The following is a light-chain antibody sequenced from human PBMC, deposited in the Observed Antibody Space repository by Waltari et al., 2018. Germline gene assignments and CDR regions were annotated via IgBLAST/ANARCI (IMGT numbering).Light chain of an antibody. J-gene: IGKJ4*01. CDR2: DAS. V-gene: IGKV3-11*01. CDR3: QQRRNWPLT. Sequence: EIVLTQSPDILSFSPGERATLSCRASQSVGTYLAWYQQRPGQSPRLLIYDASYRATGIPARFSGSGSETDFTLTISSLQPEDXXVYYCQQRRNWPLTFGGGTRVQI. CDR1: QSVGTY.